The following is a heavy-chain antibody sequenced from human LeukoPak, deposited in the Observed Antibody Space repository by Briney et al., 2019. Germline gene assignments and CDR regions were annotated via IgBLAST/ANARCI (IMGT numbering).Heavy chain of an antibody. J-gene: IGHJ4*02. D-gene: IGHD6-13*01. CDR1: GFTFSSYA. CDR3: TTAQPGAYSSSWYLSFDY. CDR2: ISGSGGST. Sequence: GGSLRLSCAASGFTFSSYAMSWVRQAPGKGLEWVSAISGSGGSTYYADSVKGRFTISRDNSKNTLYLQMNSLKTEDTAVYYCTTAQPGAYSSSWYLSFDYWGQGTLVTVSS. V-gene: IGHV3-23*01.